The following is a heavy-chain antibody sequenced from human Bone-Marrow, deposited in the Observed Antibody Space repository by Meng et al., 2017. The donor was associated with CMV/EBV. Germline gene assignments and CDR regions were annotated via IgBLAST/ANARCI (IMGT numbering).Heavy chain of an antibody. J-gene: IGHJ4*02. CDR1: GFTFSSYA. V-gene: IGHV3-23*01. D-gene: IGHD1-26*01. CDR3: ARGRGGATTRYFDY. Sequence: GESLKISCAASGFTFSSYAMSWVRQAPGKGLEWVSAISGSGGSTYYADSVKGRFTISRDNSKNTLYLQMGSLRAEDMAVYYCARGRGGATTRYFDYWGQGTLVTVSS. CDR2: ISGSGGST.